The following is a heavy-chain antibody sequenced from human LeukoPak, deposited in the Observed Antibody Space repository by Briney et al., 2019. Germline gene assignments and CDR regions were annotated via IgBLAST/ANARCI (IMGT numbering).Heavy chain of an antibody. CDR3: AKYPRYCSGGSCSDY. D-gene: IGHD2-15*01. J-gene: IGHJ4*02. Sequence: GGSLRLSCAASGFTFSSYGMHWVRQAPGKGLEWVAFIRYDGSNKYYADSVKGRFTISRDNSKNTLYLQMNSLRAEDTAVYYCAKYPRYCSGGSCSDYWGQGTLVTVSS. V-gene: IGHV3-30*02. CDR1: GFTFSSYG. CDR2: IRYDGSNK.